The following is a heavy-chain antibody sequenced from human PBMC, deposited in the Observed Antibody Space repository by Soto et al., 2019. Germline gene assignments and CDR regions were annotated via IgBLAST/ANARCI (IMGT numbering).Heavy chain of an antibody. CDR2: IYYSGST. Sequence: SETLSLTCTVSGGSISSYYWSWVRQPPGKGLEWIGYIYYSGSTNYNPSLKSRVTISVDTSKNQFSLKLSSVTAADTAVYYCARGRGRTTGPYYYGMDVWGQGTTVTVSS. J-gene: IGHJ6*02. CDR3: ARGRGRTTGPYYYGMDV. D-gene: IGHD4-17*01. CDR1: GGSISSYY. V-gene: IGHV4-59*01.